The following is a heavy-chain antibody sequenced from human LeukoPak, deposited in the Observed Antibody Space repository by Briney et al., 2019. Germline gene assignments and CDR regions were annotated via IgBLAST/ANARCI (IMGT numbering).Heavy chain of an antibody. D-gene: IGHD1-1*01. CDR2: IYWDDDK. V-gene: IGHV2-5*02. Sequence: SGPTLVKPTQTLTLTCTFSGFSLRTKGVGVGWIRQPPGKTLEWLSLIYWDDDKRYHPSLKTRLPITRDTSNNQVVLTMTDMDPVDTATYYCVHRSMTATQAPLPFDFWGPGTFISVSS. CDR3: VHRSMTATQAPLPFDF. CDR1: GFSLRTKGVG. J-gene: IGHJ4*02.